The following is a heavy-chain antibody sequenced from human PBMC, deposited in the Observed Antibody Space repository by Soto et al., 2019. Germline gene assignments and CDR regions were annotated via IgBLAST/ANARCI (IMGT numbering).Heavy chain of an antibody. J-gene: IGHJ4*02. V-gene: IGHV3-23*01. Sequence: RLSCVASGFTFNKYALAGVRQAPGKGLEWVSAISGSGASTYDADSVKGRFTISRDNSNNTLYLQMNSLRAEDTAVYYCAKTPGVITVITSFDHWGQATPVTAPQ. D-gene: IGHD3-16*01. CDR3: AKTPGVITVITSFDH. CDR1: GFTFNKYA. CDR2: ISGSGAST.